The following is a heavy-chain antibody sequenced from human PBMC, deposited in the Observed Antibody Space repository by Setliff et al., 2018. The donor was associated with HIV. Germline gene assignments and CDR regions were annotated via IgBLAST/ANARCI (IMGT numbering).Heavy chain of an antibody. V-gene: IGHV4-34*01. J-gene: IGHJ6*03. D-gene: IGHD1-7*01. CDR3: ARDRYTWNYGKNYMDV. CDR1: GGSFSGYY. Sequence: PSETLSLTCAVYGGSFSGYYWSWIRQPPGKGLEWIGEINHSGSTNYNPSLKSRVTISVDTSKSQFSLKLSSVTAADTAVYYCARDRYTWNYGKNYMDVWGKGTTVTVSS. CDR2: INHSGST.